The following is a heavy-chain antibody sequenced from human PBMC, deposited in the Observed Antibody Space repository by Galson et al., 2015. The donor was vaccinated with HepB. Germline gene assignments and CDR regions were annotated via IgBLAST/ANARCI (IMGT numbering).Heavy chain of an antibody. D-gene: IGHD6-13*01. J-gene: IGHJ4*02. V-gene: IGHV3-23*01. CDR2: ISGTGGGST. CDR1: GFTFSSYA. Sequence: SLRLSCAASGFTFSSYAMSWVRQAPGKGLEWVSGISGTGGGSTYYADSVKGRFTISRDNSKNTLHLQMNSLRAEDTAVYYCARGWQQLSYWGQGTLVTVSS. CDR3: ARGWQQLSY.